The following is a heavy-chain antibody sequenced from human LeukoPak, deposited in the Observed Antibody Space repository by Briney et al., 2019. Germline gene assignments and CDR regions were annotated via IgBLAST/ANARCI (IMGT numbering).Heavy chain of an antibody. Sequence: SETLSLTCTVSGVSISSHYRSWIRQPPGKGLEWIGYMFDNENTKVNPSLKSRITLSADTSKNQFSLRLSSVTAADTAVYYCATIKRGSIFGYFDFWGQGILVTVSS. CDR2: MFDNENT. CDR1: GVSISSHY. V-gene: IGHV4-59*11. J-gene: IGHJ4*02. D-gene: IGHD5-18*01. CDR3: ATIKRGSIFGYFDF.